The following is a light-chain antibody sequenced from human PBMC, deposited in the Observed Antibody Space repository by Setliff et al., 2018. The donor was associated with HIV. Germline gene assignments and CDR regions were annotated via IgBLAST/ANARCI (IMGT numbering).Light chain of an antibody. Sequence: QSALSQPASVSGSPGQSITISCTGTPSDVGGFTLVSWYQKYPDRVPKLIIYDVSKRPSRVSDRFSGSKSANTASLTISGLRAEDEADYFCFSYTNTDTFVFGTGTKVTVL. CDR1: PSDVGGFTL. CDR3: FSYTNTDTFV. CDR2: DVS. V-gene: IGLV2-23*02. J-gene: IGLJ1*01.